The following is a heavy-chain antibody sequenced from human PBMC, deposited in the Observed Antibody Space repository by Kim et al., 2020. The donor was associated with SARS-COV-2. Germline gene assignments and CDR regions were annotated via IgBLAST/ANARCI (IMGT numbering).Heavy chain of an antibody. CDR3: ASAPNEFWSGYPYYFDY. Sequence: SETLSLTCTVSGGSVSSGSYFWSWIRQPPGKGLEWIGYIYYSGNTNYNPYLKSRVTMAVDTSKNQFSLKLRSVTAADTALYYCASAPNEFWSGYPYYFDYWGQATLVTVSS. J-gene: IGHJ4*02. D-gene: IGHD3-3*01. CDR2: IYYSGNT. V-gene: IGHV4-61*01. CDR1: GGSVSSGSYF.